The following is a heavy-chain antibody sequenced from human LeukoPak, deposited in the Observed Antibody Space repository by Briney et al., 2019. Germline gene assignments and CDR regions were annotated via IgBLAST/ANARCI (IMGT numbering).Heavy chain of an antibody. CDR1: GGSFSGYY. J-gene: IGHJ6*03. D-gene: IGHD3-10*01. CDR3: ARRITMVRGVQYYYYMDV. CDR2: INHSGST. V-gene: IGHV4-34*01. Sequence: SETLSLTCAVYGGSFSGYYWSWIRQPPGKGLEWIGEINHSGSTNYNPSLKSRVTISVDTSKNQFSLKLSSVTAADTAVYYCARRITMVRGVQYYYYMDVWGKGTTVTVSS.